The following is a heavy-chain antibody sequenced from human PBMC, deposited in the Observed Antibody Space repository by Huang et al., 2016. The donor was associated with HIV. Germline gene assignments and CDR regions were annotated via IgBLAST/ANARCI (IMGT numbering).Heavy chain of an antibody. J-gene: IGHJ4*02. D-gene: IGHD6-25*01. CDR3: ARIASSGGYYFDS. V-gene: IGHV5-51*03. CDR1: GYIFTTYW. CDR2: IYPDDSDT. Sequence: EVQLVQSGAEVKEPGQSLKISCKNSGYIFTTYWIGWVRQMPGKGLEWMGIIYPDDSDTRYSPSFQGQVTISADKSLNTAYLQWSSPKASDTAMYYCARIASSGGYYFDSWGQGTLVTVSS.